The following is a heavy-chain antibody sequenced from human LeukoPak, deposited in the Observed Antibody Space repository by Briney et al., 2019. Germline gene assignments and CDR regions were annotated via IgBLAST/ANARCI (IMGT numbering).Heavy chain of an antibody. V-gene: IGHV1-46*01. D-gene: IGHD2-15*01. J-gene: IGHJ5*02. CDR1: GYTFTSYY. CDR2: INPSGGST. CDR3: ARDRRCGGSCSNWFDP. Sequence: ASVTVSCKASGYTFTSYYMHWVRQAPGQGLEWMGIINPSGGSTSYAQKFQGRVTMTRDTSTSTVYMELSSLRSEDTAVYYCARDRRCGGSCSNWFDPWGQGTLVTVSS.